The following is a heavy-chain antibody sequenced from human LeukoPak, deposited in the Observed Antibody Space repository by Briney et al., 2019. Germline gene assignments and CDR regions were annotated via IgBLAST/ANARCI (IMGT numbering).Heavy chain of an antibody. J-gene: IGHJ3*02. Sequence: SETLSLTCTVSGGSINNYYWSWIRQPAGKGLEWIGRIYTRGSTNYNPSLKSRVTMSVDTSKNQCSLKLSSVTAADTAVYYCARGRYCSADICSGGDAFDIWGQGTMVCVSS. V-gene: IGHV4-4*07. CDR3: ARGRYCSADICSGGDAFDI. D-gene: IGHD2-15*01. CDR2: IYTRGST. CDR1: GGSINNYY.